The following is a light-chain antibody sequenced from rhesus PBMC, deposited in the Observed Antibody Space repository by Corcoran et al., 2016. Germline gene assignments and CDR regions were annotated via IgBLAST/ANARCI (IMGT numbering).Light chain of an antibody. Sequence: DIQMTQSPSSLSASVGDRVTITCRASENVNNYLHWYQQKPGKALKLLIYKASTLQSGVPSRFSGSGSGTDFTLTISSLQPEDFATYYCQHSYGTPFTFGPGTKLDIK. V-gene: IGKV1-74*01. J-gene: IGKJ3*01. CDR1: ENVNNY. CDR2: KAS. CDR3: QHSYGTPFT.